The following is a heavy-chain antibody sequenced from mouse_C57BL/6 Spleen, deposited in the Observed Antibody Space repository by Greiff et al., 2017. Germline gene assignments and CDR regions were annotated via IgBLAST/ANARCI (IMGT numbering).Heavy chain of an antibody. CDR3: ARGVTRGDYLDY. Sequence: QVQLQQSGAELVRPGSSVKLSCKASGYTFTSYWMHWVKQRPIQGLEWIGNIDPSDSETHYNQKFKDKATLTEDKSSSTAYMQLSSLTAEDAAVYYCARGVTRGDYLDYWGQGTTLTVSS. D-gene: IGHD2-2*01. CDR2: IDPSDSET. V-gene: IGHV1-52*01. J-gene: IGHJ2*01. CDR1: GYTFTSYW.